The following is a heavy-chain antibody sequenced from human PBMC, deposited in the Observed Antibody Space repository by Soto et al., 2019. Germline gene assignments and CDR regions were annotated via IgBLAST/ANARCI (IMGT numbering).Heavy chain of an antibody. CDR1: GASINNHY. J-gene: IGHJ4*02. D-gene: IGHD3-16*01. Sequence: LTCAVSGASINNHYWSWIRQPPGKGLEWIGYISDSGTTNYNPSLKSRVTISPDTSKSQFSLSLTSVTAADTAAYYCTKDGGPRYFFDYWGPGILVTVSS. CDR2: ISDSGTT. V-gene: IGHV4-59*11. CDR3: TKDGGPRYFFDY.